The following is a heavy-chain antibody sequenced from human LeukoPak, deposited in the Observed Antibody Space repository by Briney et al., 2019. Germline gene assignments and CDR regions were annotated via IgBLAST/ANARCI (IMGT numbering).Heavy chain of an antibody. D-gene: IGHD6-13*01. CDR3: ASTGIAAAGTGWWFDP. CDR2: IYYSGST. Sequence: SETLSLTCTVSGGSISRYCWSWIRQHPGKGLEWIGYIYYSGSTYYNPSLKSRVTISVDTSKNQFSLKLSSVTAADTAVYYCASTGIAAAGTGWWFDPWGQGTLVTVSS. CDR1: GGSISRYC. V-gene: IGHV4-59*06. J-gene: IGHJ5*02.